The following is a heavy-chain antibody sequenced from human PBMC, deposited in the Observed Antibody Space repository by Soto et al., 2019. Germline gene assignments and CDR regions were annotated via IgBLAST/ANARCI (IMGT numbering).Heavy chain of an antibody. CDR1: GYSFTTYW. V-gene: IGHV5-51*01. J-gene: IGHJ3*02. D-gene: IGHD1-26*01. CDR3: ASQTFPQKLVGTSLFDI. Sequence: GESLKISCKGSGYSFTTYWIGWVRQMPGKGLEWMGIIYPGDSDTRYSPSFQGQVTISADKSINTAYLQWSSLKASDTAMYYCASQTFPQKLVGTSLFDIWGQGTMVTVSS. CDR2: IYPGDSDT.